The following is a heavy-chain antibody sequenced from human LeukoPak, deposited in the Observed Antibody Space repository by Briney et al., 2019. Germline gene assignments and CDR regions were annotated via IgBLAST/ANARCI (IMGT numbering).Heavy chain of an antibody. CDR3: ARVVPGYSSGWYVDY. CDR2: INHSGST. Sequence: SETLSLTCAVYGGSFSGYYWSWIRQPPGKGLEWIGEINHSGSTNYNPSLKSRVTISVDTSKNQFSLKLSSVTAADTAVYYCARVVPGYSSGWYVDYWGQGTLVTVSS. J-gene: IGHJ4*02. V-gene: IGHV4-34*01. CDR1: GGSFSGYY. D-gene: IGHD6-19*01.